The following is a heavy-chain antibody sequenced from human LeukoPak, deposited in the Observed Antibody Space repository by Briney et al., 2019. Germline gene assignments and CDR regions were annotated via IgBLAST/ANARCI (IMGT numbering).Heavy chain of an antibody. Sequence: GGSLRLSCAASGFTFSSYGMHWVRQAPGKGLEWVAFIRYDGSNKYYADSVKGRFTISRDNSKNTLYLQMNSLRAEDTAVYCCVGAVAGRIDYWGQGTLVTVSS. V-gene: IGHV3-30*02. CDR3: VGAVAGRIDY. J-gene: IGHJ4*02. CDR2: IRYDGSNK. CDR1: GFTFSSYG. D-gene: IGHD6-19*01.